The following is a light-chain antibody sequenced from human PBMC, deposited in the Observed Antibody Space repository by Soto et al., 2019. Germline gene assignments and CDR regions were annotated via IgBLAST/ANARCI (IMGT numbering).Light chain of an antibody. V-gene: IGLV2-14*01. CDR3: SSYTSSSLYV. CDR1: SSDIGGHHF. CDR2: EVT. Sequence: QSPQTHPASVSRSPGHSITISCTGTSSDIGGHHFVSWYQQQSGKAPKLVIYEVTDRPSGVSDRFSGSKSGNTASLTISGLQPEEEADYYCSSYTSSSLYVFGTGTKVTVL. J-gene: IGLJ1*01.